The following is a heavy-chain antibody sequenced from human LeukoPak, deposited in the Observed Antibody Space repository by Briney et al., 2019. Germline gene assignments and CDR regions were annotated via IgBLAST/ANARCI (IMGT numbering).Heavy chain of an antibody. Sequence: PSETLSLTCAVYGGSFSGYYWSWIRQPPGKGLEWIGEINHSGSTNYNPSLKSRVTISVDTSKNQFSLKLSSVTAADTAVYYCARSVTYYYDSSGYHDFDYWGQGTLVTVSS. CDR1: GGSFSGYY. D-gene: IGHD3-22*01. V-gene: IGHV4-34*01. CDR2: INHSGST. J-gene: IGHJ4*02. CDR3: ARSVTYYYDSSGYHDFDY.